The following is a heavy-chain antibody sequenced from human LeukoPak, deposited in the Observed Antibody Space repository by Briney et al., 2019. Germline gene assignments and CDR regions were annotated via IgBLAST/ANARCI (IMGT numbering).Heavy chain of an antibody. V-gene: IGHV1-69*04. D-gene: IGHD3-9*01. CDR3: ARGFPGLDILTGYLFYFDY. CDR1: GGTFSSYA. J-gene: IGHJ4*02. Sequence: ASVKVSCKASGGTFSSYAISWVRQAPGQGLEWMGRIIPILGIANYAQKFQGRVTITADKSTSTAYMELSSLRSEDTAVYYCARGFPGLDILTGYLFYFDYWGQGTLVTVSS. CDR2: IIPILGIA.